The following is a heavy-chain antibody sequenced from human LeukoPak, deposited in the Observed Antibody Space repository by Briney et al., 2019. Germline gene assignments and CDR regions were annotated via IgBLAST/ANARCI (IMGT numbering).Heavy chain of an antibody. J-gene: IGHJ4*02. CDR2: ISYDGSNK. V-gene: IGHV3-30-3*01. D-gene: IGHD6-13*01. CDR3: AKDWSRGIAAAGFDY. Sequence: PGGSLRLSCAASGFTFSSYAMHWVRQAPGKGLEWVAVISYDGSNKYYADSVKGRFTISRDNSKNTLYLQMNSLRAEDTAVYYCAKDWSRGIAAAGFDYWGQGTLVTVSS. CDR1: GFTFSSYA.